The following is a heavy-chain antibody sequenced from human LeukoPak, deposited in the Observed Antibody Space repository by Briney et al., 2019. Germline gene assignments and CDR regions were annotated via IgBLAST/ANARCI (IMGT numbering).Heavy chain of an antibody. CDR3: ARDSSSWSHAEYFQH. CDR1: GYTFSNYG. J-gene: IGHJ1*01. CDR2: ISAYNGNT. V-gene: IGHV1-18*01. D-gene: IGHD6-13*01. Sequence: ASVKVSCKASGYTFSNYGITWVRQAPGQGLEWMGWISAYNGNTNYAQKLQGRVTMTTDTYTSTAYMELRTLRSDDTAVYYCARDSSSWSHAEYFQHWGQGTLVTVSS.